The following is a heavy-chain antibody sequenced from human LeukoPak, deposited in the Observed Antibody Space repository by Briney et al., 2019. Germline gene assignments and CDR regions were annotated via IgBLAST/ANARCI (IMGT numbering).Heavy chain of an antibody. J-gene: IGHJ4*02. CDR3: VRDRDGYNY. D-gene: IGHD5-24*01. CDR1: GFIFSILL. Sequence: SGGSLRLSCAASGFIFSILLMHWVRQVPEKGLVWVARIDTDGSTTHYAASVKGRFTISRDNAKNTLYLQMNTLRAEDTAVYYCVRDRDGYNYWGQGTLVTVSS. V-gene: IGHV3-74*01. CDR2: IDTDGSTT.